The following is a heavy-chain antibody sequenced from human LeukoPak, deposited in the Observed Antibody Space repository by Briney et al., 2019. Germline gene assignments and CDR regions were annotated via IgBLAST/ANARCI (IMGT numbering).Heavy chain of an antibody. CDR1: GGSISSYY. CDR2: IYTSGST. Sequence: SETLSLTCTVSGGSISSYYWSWIRQPAGKGLEWIGRIYTSGSTNYNPSLKSRVTMSVDTSKNQFSPKLSSVTAADTAVYYCARDLNGYSYGFHYYYMDVWGKGTTVTVSS. J-gene: IGHJ6*03. V-gene: IGHV4-4*07. D-gene: IGHD5-18*01. CDR3: ARDLNGYSYGFHYYYMDV.